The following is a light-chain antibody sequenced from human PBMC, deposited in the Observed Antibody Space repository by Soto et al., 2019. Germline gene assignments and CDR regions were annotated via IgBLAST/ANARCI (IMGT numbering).Light chain of an antibody. V-gene: IGKV3-20*01. Sequence: EIVLTQSPGTLSLSPGESATLSCRASQSVGRDYLAWFQHKPDQAPRLLIYDASHRATGVPDRFSGSGSGTDFTLSVTRLEPEDCAVYYCHQYAVSPLTFGGGTTVEIK. CDR1: QSVGRDY. CDR2: DAS. J-gene: IGKJ4*01. CDR3: HQYAVSPLT.